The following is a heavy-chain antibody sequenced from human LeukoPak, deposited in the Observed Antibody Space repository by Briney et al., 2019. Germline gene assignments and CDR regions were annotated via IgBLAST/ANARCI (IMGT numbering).Heavy chain of an antibody. D-gene: IGHD3-16*01. CDR3: AREQASGGVWDDY. Sequence: ETLSLTCTVSGGSISSHYWSWIRQPPGKGLEWVANIKQDGSEKYYVDPVKGRFTISRDNAKNSLYLQMNSLRAEDTAVYYCAREQASGGVWDDYWGQGTLVTVSS. V-gene: IGHV3-7*01. J-gene: IGHJ4*02. CDR2: IKQDGSEK. CDR1: GGSISSHY.